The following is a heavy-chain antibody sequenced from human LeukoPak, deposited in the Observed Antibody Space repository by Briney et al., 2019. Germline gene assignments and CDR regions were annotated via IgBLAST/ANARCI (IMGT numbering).Heavy chain of an antibody. Sequence: GRSLRLSCAASGFTFSSYGMHWVRQAPGKGLEWVAVISYDGSNKYYADSVKGRFTISRDNSKNTLYLQMNSLRVEDTAVYYCANLYGDYPDYWGQGTLVTVSS. CDR1: GFTFSSYG. D-gene: IGHD4-17*01. V-gene: IGHV3-30*18. CDR3: ANLYGDYPDY. J-gene: IGHJ4*02. CDR2: ISYDGSNK.